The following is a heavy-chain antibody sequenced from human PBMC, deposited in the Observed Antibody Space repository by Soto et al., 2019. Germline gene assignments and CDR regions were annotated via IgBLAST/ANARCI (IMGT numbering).Heavy chain of an antibody. J-gene: IGHJ4*02. CDR1: GGSFSGYD. CDR3: ARDKITGLFDY. V-gene: IGHV4-34*01. CDR2: INHSGSS. D-gene: IGHD2-8*02. Sequence: QVQLQQWGAGLLKPSETLSLTCAGYGGSFSGYDWTWIRQPPGTGLEWIGEINHSGSSNYNPSLKSRVTISVDTSKNQFSLKLTSVTAADTAVYYCARDKITGLFDYWGQGTLVTVSS.